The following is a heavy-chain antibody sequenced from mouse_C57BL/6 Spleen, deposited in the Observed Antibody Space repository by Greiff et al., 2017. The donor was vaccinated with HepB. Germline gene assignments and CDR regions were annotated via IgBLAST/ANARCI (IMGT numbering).Heavy chain of an antibody. CDR3: ARGRGTRYFDY. CDR1: GFTFSSYA. D-gene: IGHD3-1*01. Sequence: EVQLVESGGGLVKPGGSLKLSCAASGFTFSSYAMSWVRQTPEKRLEWVATISDGGSYTYYPDNVKGRFTISRENAKNNLYLQMSHLKSEDTAMYYCARGRGTRYFDYWGQGTTLTVSS. J-gene: IGHJ2*01. CDR2: ISDGGSYT. V-gene: IGHV5-4*01.